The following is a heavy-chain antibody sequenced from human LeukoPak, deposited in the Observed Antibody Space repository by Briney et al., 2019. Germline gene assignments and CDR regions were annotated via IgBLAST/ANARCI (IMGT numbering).Heavy chain of an antibody. D-gene: IGHD3-10*01. J-gene: IGHJ5*02. Sequence: ASLKVSCKASGYTFTGYYMHWVRQAPGQGLEWMGWINPNSGGTNYAQKFQGRVTMTRDTSISTAYMELSRLSSDDTAVYYCARANMVRGVGLFFDRNWFDPWGQGNLVTVSS. CDR2: INPNSGGT. V-gene: IGHV1-2*02. CDR1: GYTFTGYY. CDR3: ARANMVRGVGLFFDRNWFDP.